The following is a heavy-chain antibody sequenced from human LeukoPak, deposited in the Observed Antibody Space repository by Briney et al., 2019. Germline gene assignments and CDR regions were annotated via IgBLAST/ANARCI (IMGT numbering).Heavy chain of an antibody. V-gene: IGHV3-23*01. D-gene: IGHD5-18*01. Sequence: GSLRLSCAASAFTFSSYAMSWVRQAPGKGLEWVSSISTSDGTTYYADSVKGRFTISRDNSKNTLYLQMNSLRAEDAAIYYCAKGRTGFSYGYGIDYWGQGTLVTVSS. CDR2: ISTSDGTT. J-gene: IGHJ4*02. CDR1: AFTFSSYA. CDR3: AKGRTGFSYGYGIDY.